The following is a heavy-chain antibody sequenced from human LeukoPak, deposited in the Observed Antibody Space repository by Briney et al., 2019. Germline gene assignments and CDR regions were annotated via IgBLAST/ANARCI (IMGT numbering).Heavy chain of an antibody. V-gene: IGHV3-15*07. CDR1: GLTLSNVW. CDR2: IRSQTAGGTT. CDR3: AHGSAQYYEY. D-gene: IGHD2-15*01. Sequence: GGSLRLSCAVSGLTLSNVWMNWVRQAPGKGLEWVGRIRSQTAGGTTDFAAPVKGRFSISRDDSKNSLYLQMNSLTSEDTAVYYCAHGSAQYYEYWGQGTLVTVSS. J-gene: IGHJ1*01.